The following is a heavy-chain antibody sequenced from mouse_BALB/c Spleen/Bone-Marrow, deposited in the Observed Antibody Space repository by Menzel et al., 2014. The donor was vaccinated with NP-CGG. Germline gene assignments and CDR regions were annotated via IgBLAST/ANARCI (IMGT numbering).Heavy chain of an antibody. V-gene: IGHV5-6-5*01. D-gene: IGHD1-1*01. J-gene: IGHJ1*01. CDR2: ISSGGST. Sequence: EVQVVESGGGLVKPGGSLKLSCAASGFTFSSYAMSWVRQTPEKRLEWVASISSGGSTYYPDSVKGRFTISRDNARNTLYLQMSSLRSEDTAMYYCARGDYYGSSFYWYFDVWGAGTTVTVSS. CDR3: ARGDYYGSSFYWYFDV. CDR1: GFTFSSYA.